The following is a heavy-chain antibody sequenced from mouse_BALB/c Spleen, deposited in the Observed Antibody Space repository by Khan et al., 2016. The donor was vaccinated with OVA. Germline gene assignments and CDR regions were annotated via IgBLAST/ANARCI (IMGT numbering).Heavy chain of an antibody. CDR3: ARQGGIYDGPFDY. Sequence: EVELVESGGDLVKPGGSLKLSCAASGFTFHNYAMSWVRQTPEKRLDWVATVSSGGSFTYSPDSVKGRFTISRDNAKNTLYLQMSSLRSEDTAMYYCARQGGIYDGPFDYWGQGTTLTVSS. CDR1: GFTFHNYA. CDR2: VSSGGSFT. J-gene: IGHJ2*01. V-gene: IGHV5-9-3*01. D-gene: IGHD2-3*01.